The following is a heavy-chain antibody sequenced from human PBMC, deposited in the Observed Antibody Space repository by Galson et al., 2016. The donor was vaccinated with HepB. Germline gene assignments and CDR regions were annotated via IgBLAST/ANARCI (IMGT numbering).Heavy chain of an antibody. J-gene: IGHJ6*04. CDR3: ARQSYYHYTMDV. CDR2: IYPGDSDT. V-gene: IGHV5-51*01. CDR1: GYIFINYW. Sequence: QSGAEVKKPGESLKISCKASGYIFINYWIGWVRQMPGKGLEWMGIIYPGDSDTRYSPSFQGQVTISADKSISTAYLQWSSLKASDAAMYYCARQSYYHYTMDVWGKGTTVTVSS.